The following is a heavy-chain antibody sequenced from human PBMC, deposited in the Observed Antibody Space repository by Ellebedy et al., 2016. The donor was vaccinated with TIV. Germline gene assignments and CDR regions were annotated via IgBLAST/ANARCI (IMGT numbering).Heavy chain of an antibody. V-gene: IGHV4-39*01. Sequence: MPSETLSLTCTVSGGSISSSSYYWGWIRQPPGKGLEWIGSIYYSGSTYYNPSLKSRVTISVDTSKNQFSLKLSSVTAADTAVYYCARTRRWLQFVHHDYWGQGTLVTVSS. CDR1: GGSISSSSYY. CDR3: ARTRRWLQFVHHDY. CDR2: IYYSGST. J-gene: IGHJ4*02. D-gene: IGHD5-24*01.